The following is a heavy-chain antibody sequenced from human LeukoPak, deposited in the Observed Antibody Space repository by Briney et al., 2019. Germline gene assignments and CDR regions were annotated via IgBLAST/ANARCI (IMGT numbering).Heavy chain of an antibody. Sequence: SETLSLTCTVSGGSVSSGSYYWSWIRQPPGKGLEWIGYIYYSGSTNYNPSLKSRVTISVDTSKNQFSLKLNSVTAADTAVYYCARTGGTIDYWGQGTLVTVSS. V-gene: IGHV4-61*01. CDR1: GGSVSSGSYY. J-gene: IGHJ4*02. CDR2: IYYSGST. D-gene: IGHD2-8*02. CDR3: ARTGGTIDY.